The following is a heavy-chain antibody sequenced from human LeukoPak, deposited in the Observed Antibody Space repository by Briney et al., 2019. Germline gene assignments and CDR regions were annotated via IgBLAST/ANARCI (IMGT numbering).Heavy chain of an antibody. V-gene: IGHV4-34*01. J-gene: IGHJ4*02. Sequence: SETLSLTCTVSGGSISSYCWSWIRQPPGKGLEWIGEINHSGSTNYNPSLKSRVTISVDTSKNQFSLKLSSVTAADTAVYYCARLHYDFCFDHWGQGTLVTVSS. CDR1: GGSISSYC. CDR2: INHSGST. D-gene: IGHD3-3*01. CDR3: ARLHYDFCFDH.